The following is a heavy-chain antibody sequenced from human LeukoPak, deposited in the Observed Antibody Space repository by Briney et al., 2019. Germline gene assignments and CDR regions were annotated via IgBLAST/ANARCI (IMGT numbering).Heavy chain of an antibody. V-gene: IGHV3-7*01. J-gene: IGHJ4*01. CDR3: ARYSSSSGGASYYLDY. Sequence: TGGSLRLSCAASGFTFSSYMMTWVRQAPGKGLEWVANIKPDGGEKFYVDSVRGRFTISRDNAKNSLYLQMNSLRAEDTAVYYCARYSSSSGGASYYLDYWGHGTLVTVSS. CDR2: IKPDGGEK. CDR1: GFTFSSYM. D-gene: IGHD6-6*01.